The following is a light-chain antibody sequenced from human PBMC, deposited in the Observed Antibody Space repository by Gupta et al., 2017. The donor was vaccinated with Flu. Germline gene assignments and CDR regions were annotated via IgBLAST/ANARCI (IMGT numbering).Light chain of an antibody. CDR3: QQRSIWPT. J-gene: IGKJ2*01. V-gene: IGKV3-11*01. Sequence: ETVLTQSPATLSLSPGERATLSCRASHNLGSYLAWYQQKPGQPPRLLISDASSRATGIPARFSGSGSGTDFTLTISSLEPEDFATYYCQQRSIWPTFGQGTKLEIK. CDR2: DAS. CDR1: HNLGSY.